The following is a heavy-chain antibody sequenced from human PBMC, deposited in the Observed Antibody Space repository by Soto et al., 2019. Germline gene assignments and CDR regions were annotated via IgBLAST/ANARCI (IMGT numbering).Heavy chain of an antibody. CDR3: ARDEGGYDILTGYYKAHHFDQ. CDR1: GYTFGHFY. J-gene: IGHJ4*02. Sequence: ASVKLSCKASGYTFGHFYITWVRQAPGQGLEWMGAISPHNRNTNYAEKFRGRVTMTTDTSTTTAYMELRSLRSDDTAVYYCARDEGGYDILTGYYKAHHFDQWGQGALVTVSS. D-gene: IGHD3-9*01. V-gene: IGHV1-18*01. CDR2: ISPHNRNT.